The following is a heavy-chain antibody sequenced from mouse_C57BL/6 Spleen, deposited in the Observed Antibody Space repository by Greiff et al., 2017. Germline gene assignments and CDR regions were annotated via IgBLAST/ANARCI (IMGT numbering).Heavy chain of an antibody. D-gene: IGHD2-12*01. J-gene: IGHJ4*01. CDR2: INPSTGGT. Sequence: VQLQQSGPELVKPGASVKISCKASGYSFTGYYMNWVKQSPEKSLEWIGEINPSTGGTTYNQKFKAKATLTVDKSSSTAYMQLKSLTSEDSAVYYCARSGVYRGAMDYWGQGTSVTVSS. CDR3: ARSGVYRGAMDY. V-gene: IGHV1-42*01. CDR1: GYSFTGYY.